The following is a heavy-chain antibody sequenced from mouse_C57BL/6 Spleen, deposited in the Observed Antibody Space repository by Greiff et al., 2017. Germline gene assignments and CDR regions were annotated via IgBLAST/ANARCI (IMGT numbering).Heavy chain of an antibody. J-gene: IGHJ1*03. CDR2: IDPSDSYT. Sequence: QVQLQQPGAELVRPGTSVKLSCKASGYTFTSYWMHWVKQRPGQGLEWIGVIDPSDSYTNYNQKFKGKATLTVDTSSSTAYMQLSSLTSEDSAVYYCARTFITTGWYFDVWGTGTTVTVSS. CDR1: GYTFTSYW. V-gene: IGHV1-59*01. D-gene: IGHD1-1*01. CDR3: ARTFITTGWYFDV.